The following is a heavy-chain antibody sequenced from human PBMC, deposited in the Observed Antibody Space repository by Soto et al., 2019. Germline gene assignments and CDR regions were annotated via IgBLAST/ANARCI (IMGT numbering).Heavy chain of an antibody. CDR2: VYHSGTT. D-gene: IGHD1-26*01. Sequence: QVQLQESGPGLVKPSETLSLTCTVSRGSISNYYWSWIRQPPGKGPEWIGYVYHSGTTDYNPSLESRVTISLDTSKNPFPLKLNSVTPADTAVYYCATRPPGVWVGVFDYWSQGTLVTVSS. V-gene: IGHV4-4*09. CDR1: RGSISNYY. J-gene: IGHJ4*02. CDR3: ATRPPGVWVGVFDY.